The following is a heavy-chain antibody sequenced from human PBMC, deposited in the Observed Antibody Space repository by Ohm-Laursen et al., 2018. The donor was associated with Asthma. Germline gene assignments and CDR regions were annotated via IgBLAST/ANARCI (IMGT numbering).Heavy chain of an antibody. J-gene: IGHJ6*02. V-gene: IGHV1-69*13. CDR2: IIPTFGTA. D-gene: IGHD3-22*01. CDR3: ARGRYDSSDYDLYGLDV. Sequence: VKISCKSLGGTFNNYVIGWVRQAPGQGLEWVGGIIPTFGTANYAQKFQGRVTITADESTSTACMELSSLRSEDTAVYYCARGRYDSSDYDLYGLDVWGQGTTVTVSS. CDR1: GGTFNNYV.